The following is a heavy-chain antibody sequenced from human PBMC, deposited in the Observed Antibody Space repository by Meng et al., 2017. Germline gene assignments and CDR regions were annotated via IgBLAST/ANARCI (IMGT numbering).Heavy chain of an antibody. CDR3: ARDEDISAAGKLFGDY. CDR1: GYNFPDYY. D-gene: IGHD6-25*01. CDR2: INPKSGDT. Sequence: QVERVQSGAGVKKPGAPVKVSCKPSGYNFPDYYIHWVRRAPGQGLEWMGRINPKSGDTHYAQKFQARVTMTGDTSISTAYMELSGLRSDDTAMYYCARDEDISAAGKLFGDYWGQGTLVTVSS. J-gene: IGHJ4*02. V-gene: IGHV1-2*06.